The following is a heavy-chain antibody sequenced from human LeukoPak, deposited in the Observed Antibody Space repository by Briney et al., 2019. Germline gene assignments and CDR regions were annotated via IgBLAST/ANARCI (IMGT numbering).Heavy chain of an antibody. CDR3: ARDPQPNYGDSTYIFDY. CDR2: IIPILGIA. Sequence: GASVKVSCKASGYTFTSYYMHWVRQAPGQGLEWMGRIIPILGIANYAQKFQGRVTITADKSTSTAYMELSSLRSEDTAVYYCARDPQPNYGDSTYIFDYWGQGTLVTVSS. CDR1: GYTFTSYY. D-gene: IGHD4-17*01. J-gene: IGHJ4*02. V-gene: IGHV1-69*04.